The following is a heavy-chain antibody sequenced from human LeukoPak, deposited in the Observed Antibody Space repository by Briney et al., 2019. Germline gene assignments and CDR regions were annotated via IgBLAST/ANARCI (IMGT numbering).Heavy chain of an antibody. CDR1: GYSISSGYY. J-gene: IGHJ6*03. CDR2: IYRSGST. V-gene: IGHV4-38-2*02. CDR3: ARDKSMVRGYYYYYMDV. Sequence: SETLSLTCTVSGYSISSGYYWGWIRQPPGKGLEWIGSIYRSGSTYYNASLKSRVTVSLDTSKDQFSLQLNSVTPEDTAVYYCARDKSMVRGYYYYYMDVWGKGTTVTISS. D-gene: IGHD3-10*01.